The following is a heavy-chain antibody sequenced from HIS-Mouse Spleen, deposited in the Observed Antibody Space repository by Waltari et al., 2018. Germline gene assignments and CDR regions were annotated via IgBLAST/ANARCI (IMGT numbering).Heavy chain of an antibody. CDR3: AREGRDASGSYYFDY. Sequence: EVQLVESGGGLIQPGGSLRLSCAASGVTVSGNYMGLVTRAPGKGLEWVSVIYSGGSTYYADSVKGRFTISRDNSKNTLYLQMNSLRAEDTAVYYCAREGRDASGSYYFDYWGQGTLVTVSS. V-gene: IGHV3-53*01. D-gene: IGHD1-26*01. J-gene: IGHJ4*02. CDR2: IYSGGST. CDR1: GVTVSGNY.